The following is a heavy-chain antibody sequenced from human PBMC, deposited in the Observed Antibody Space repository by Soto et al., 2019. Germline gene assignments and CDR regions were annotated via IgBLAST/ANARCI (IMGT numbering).Heavy chain of an antibody. CDR2: TYYRSEWYN. CDR1: GDSVSSNSAA. D-gene: IGHD6-19*01. V-gene: IGHV6-1*01. J-gene: IGHJ5*02. Sequence: HSQTLSLTCAISGDSVSSNSAAWNWIRQSPSRGLEWLGRTYYRSEWYNDYAVSVKSRITINPDTSKNQFSLQLNSVTPEDTAVYYCARGRVAVAGTRGADNWFDPWGQGTLVTVSS. CDR3: ARGRVAVAGTRGADNWFDP.